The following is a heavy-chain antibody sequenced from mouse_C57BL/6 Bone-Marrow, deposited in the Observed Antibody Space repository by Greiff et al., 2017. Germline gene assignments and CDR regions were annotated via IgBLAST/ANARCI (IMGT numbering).Heavy chain of an antibody. CDR2: IWSGGST. D-gene: IGHD1-1*01. V-gene: IGHV2-4*01. CDR3: AKTPVYYYGSSPGAMDY. J-gene: IGHJ4*01. CDR1: GFSLTSYG. Sequence: VQLQQSGPGLVQPSQSLSITCTVSGFSLTSYGVHWVRQPPGKGLEWLGVIWSGGSTDYNAAFISRLSISKDNSKSQVFFKMNMLQADDTAIYYCAKTPVYYYGSSPGAMDYWGQGTSVTVSS.